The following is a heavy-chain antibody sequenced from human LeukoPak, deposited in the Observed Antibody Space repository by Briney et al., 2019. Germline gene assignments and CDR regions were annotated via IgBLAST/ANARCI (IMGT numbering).Heavy chain of an antibody. CDR2: IYASGST. Sequence: SETLSLTCTVSGGSINSYYWSWIRQPAGKGLEWIGRIYASGSTNYNPSLKSRVTMSVDTSKNQFSLKLISVTAADTAVYFCARGPYCNGGSCYYFDYSGQGTLVTVSS. CDR3: ARGPYCNGGSCYYFDY. J-gene: IGHJ4*02. CDR1: GGSINSYY. V-gene: IGHV4-4*07. D-gene: IGHD2-15*01.